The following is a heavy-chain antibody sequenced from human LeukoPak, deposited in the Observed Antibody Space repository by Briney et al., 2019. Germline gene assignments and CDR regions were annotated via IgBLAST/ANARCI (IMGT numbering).Heavy chain of an antibody. CDR1: GGSISSSSYY. CDR2: IHYSGST. V-gene: IGHV4-39*07. CDR3: ARGYCSGGSCYSYYYYNYMDV. D-gene: IGHD2-15*01. J-gene: IGHJ6*03. Sequence: SETLSLTCTVSGGSISSSSYYWGWIRQPPGKGLEWIGSIHYSGSTNYNPSLKSRVTISVGTSKNQFSLKLSSVTAADTAVYYCARGYCSGGSCYSYYYYNYMDVWGKGTTVTVSS.